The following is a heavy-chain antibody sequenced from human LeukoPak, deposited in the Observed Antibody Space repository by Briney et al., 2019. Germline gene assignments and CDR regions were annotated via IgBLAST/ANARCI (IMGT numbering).Heavy chain of an antibody. CDR2: INHSGST. Sequence: SETLSLTCAVYGGSFSGYYWSWIRQPPGKGLEWIGEINHSGSTNYNPSLKSRVTISVDTSKNQFPLKLSSVTAADTAVYYCARPFNYYGSGSYFLNWGQGTLVTVSS. V-gene: IGHV4-34*01. CDR3: ARPFNYYGSGSYFLN. CDR1: GGSFSGYY. J-gene: IGHJ4*02. D-gene: IGHD3-10*01.